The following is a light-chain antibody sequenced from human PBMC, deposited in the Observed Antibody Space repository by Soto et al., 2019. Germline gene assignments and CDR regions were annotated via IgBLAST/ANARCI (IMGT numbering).Light chain of an antibody. Sequence: EIVLTQSPATLSLSPGERATFSCRASQSVRSYLAWYQQKPGQAPRLLIYDASNRATAIPARFSGSESGTDFTLTINSLEPEDFAVYYCQQRSNWPYTFGQGTKLEI. CDR2: DAS. V-gene: IGKV3-11*01. J-gene: IGKJ2*01. CDR3: QQRSNWPYT. CDR1: QSVRSY.